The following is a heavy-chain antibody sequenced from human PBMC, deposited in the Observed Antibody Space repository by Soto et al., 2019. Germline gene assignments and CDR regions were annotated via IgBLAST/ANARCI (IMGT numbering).Heavy chain of an antibody. V-gene: IGHV3-33*01. CDR2: IWFDGSNK. CDR3: ARERDDGFDI. Sequence: QVQLVESGGGVVQPGDSLRLSCVASGLPFSDYGMHWVRQAPGKGLEWVAVIWFDGSNKFHGDSVKGRFTVSRDNSKNTLYLQMNSLRVEDTAVYYCARERDDGFDIWGQGTTVTVSS. CDR1: GLPFSDYG. J-gene: IGHJ3*02.